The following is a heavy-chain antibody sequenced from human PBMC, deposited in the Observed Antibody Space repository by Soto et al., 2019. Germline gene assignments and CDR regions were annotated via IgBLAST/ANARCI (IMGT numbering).Heavy chain of an antibody. CDR2: IWYDGSNK. D-gene: IGHD6-6*01. Sequence: QVQLVESGGGVVQPGRSLRLSCAASGFTFSSHGMHWVRQAPGKGLEWVAVIWYDGSNKYYADSVKGRFTISRDNSKNTLYLQMNSLRAEDTAVYYCARGKIAARPLYGYWGQGTLVTVSS. V-gene: IGHV3-33*01. CDR1: GFTFSSHG. J-gene: IGHJ4*02. CDR3: ARGKIAARPLYGY.